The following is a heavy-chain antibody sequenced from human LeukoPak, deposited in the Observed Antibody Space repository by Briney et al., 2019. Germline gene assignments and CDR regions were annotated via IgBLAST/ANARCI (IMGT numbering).Heavy chain of an antibody. CDR2: IFTSGST. CDR1: GGSISSDY. Sequence: SETLSLTCTVSGGSISSDYWSWIRQPAGKGLEWIGRIFTSGSTSYNPSLKSRVTMSLDTSKNQFSLKLSSVTAADTAVYSCSRGGANDLWGQGTLVTVSS. J-gene: IGHJ5*02. CDR3: SRGGANDL. D-gene: IGHD4/OR15-4a*01. V-gene: IGHV4-4*07.